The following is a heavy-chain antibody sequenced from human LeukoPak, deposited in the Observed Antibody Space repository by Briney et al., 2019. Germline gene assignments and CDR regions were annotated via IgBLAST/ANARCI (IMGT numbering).Heavy chain of an antibody. V-gene: IGHV4-39*07. Sequence: SETLSLTCTVFGGSISSSSYYWGWIRQPPGKGLEWIGSIYYSGSTYYNPSLKSRVTISVDTSNNQFSLKLSSVTAADTAVYYCARAYRYYYYMDVWGKGTTVTVSS. CDR3: ARAYRYYYYMDV. CDR2: IYYSGST. J-gene: IGHJ6*03. CDR1: GGSISSSSYY. D-gene: IGHD1-26*01.